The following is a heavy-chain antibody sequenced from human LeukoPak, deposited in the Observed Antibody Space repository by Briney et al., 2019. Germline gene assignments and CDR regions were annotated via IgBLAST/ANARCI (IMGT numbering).Heavy chain of an antibody. D-gene: IGHD6-6*01. CDR3: ARCSGVFGSSDY. J-gene: IGHJ4*02. V-gene: IGHV3-21*01. CDR1: GFTFSNYA. CDR2: ISSGTGSYI. Sequence: GGSLRLSCAASGFTFSNYAMNWVRQAPGKGLEWVSTISSGTGSYIYYADSVRGRFTISRDNAKNSLYLQMNSLRAEDTAVYYCARCSGVFGSSDYWGQGTLVTVSS.